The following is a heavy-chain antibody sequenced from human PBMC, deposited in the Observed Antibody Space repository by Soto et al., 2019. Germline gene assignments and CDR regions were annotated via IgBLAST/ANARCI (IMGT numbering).Heavy chain of an antibody. Sequence: QVQLVESGGGVVQPGRSLRLSCAASGFTFSSYGMHWVRQAPGKGLEWVAVIWYDGSNKYYADSVKGRFTISSDNSKNTLYLQMNSLRAEDTAVYYCARDSSPVAGYWYFDLWGRGTLVTVSS. V-gene: IGHV3-33*01. J-gene: IGHJ2*01. CDR2: IWYDGSNK. CDR1: GFTFSSYG. D-gene: IGHD6-19*01. CDR3: ARDSSPVAGYWYFDL.